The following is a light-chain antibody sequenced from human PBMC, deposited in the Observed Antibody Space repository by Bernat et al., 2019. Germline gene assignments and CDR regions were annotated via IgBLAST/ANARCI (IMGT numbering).Light chain of an antibody. Sequence: EIVMTQSPATLSVSPGERATLSCRASQSVSSNLAWYQQKPGQAPRLLIYGASTRATGIPARFSGSGSGTEFTLTINSLQSEDSAVYYCQQYLRWPLTFGGGTRVEIK. J-gene: IGKJ4*01. V-gene: IGKV3-15*01. CDR2: GAS. CDR1: QSVSSN. CDR3: QQYLRWPLT.